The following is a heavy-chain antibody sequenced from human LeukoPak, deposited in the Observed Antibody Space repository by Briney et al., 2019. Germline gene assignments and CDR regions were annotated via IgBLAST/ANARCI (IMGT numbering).Heavy chain of an antibody. V-gene: IGHV3-30*04. CDR3: ARGFCSSTSCPAYP. CDR1: GFTFSSYA. J-gene: IGHJ5*02. CDR2: ISYDGSNE. D-gene: IGHD2-2*01. Sequence: QPGRSLRLSCAASGFTFSSYAMHWVRQAPGKGLEWVAVISYDGSNEYYADSVKGRFTISGDNSKNTLYLQMNSLRAEDTAVYYCARGFCSSTSCPAYPWGQGTLVTVSS.